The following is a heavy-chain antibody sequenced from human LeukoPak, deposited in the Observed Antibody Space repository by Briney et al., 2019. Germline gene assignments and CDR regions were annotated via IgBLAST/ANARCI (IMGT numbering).Heavy chain of an antibody. J-gene: IGHJ4*02. V-gene: IGHV3-21*01. CDR2: ISSSSSSYI. Sequence: GGSLRLSCAASGFTFSSYSMNWVRQAPGKGLEWVSSISSSSSSYIYYADSVKGRFTISRDNAKNSLYLQMNSLRAEDTAVYYCARDYLVAAAGTAYWGQGTLVTVSS. D-gene: IGHD6-13*01. CDR3: ARDYLVAAAGTAY. CDR1: GFTFSSYS.